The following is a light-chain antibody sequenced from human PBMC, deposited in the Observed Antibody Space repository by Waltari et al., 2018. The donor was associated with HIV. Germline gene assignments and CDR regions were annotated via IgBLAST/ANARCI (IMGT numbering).Light chain of an antibody. CDR1: SSQLGNTF. V-gene: IGLV1-47*01. J-gene: IGLJ3*02. CDR2: RND. Sequence: QSVLTQPPSESETPGQRVPIPCCGSSSQLGNTFINWYQQFPGTAPKLLIYRNDQRPSGVPDRFSGSKSGTSASLAISGLRSEDEADYYCATWDDSLSGWVFSGGTKLTVL. CDR3: ATWDDSLSGWV.